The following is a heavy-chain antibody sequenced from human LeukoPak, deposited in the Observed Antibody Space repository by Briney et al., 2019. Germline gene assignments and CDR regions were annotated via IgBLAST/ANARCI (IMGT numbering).Heavy chain of an antibody. CDR1: GFTFDDYA. J-gene: IGHJ4*02. CDR2: ISWNSGSI. V-gene: IGHV3-9*01. D-gene: IGHD3-10*01. CDR3: AKGSPYGSGPKAGYYFDY. Sequence: GRSLRLSCAASGFTFDDYAMHWVRQAPGKGLEWVSGISWNSGSIGYADSVKGRFTISRDNAKNSLYLQMNSLRAGDTALYYCAKGSPYGSGPKAGYYFDYWGQGTLVTVSS.